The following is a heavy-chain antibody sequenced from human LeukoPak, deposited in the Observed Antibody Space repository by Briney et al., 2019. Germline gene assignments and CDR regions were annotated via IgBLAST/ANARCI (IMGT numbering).Heavy chain of an antibody. V-gene: IGHV3-7*01. CDR3: ASRAGKPGNTPWCFDY. Sequence: PGGSLRLSCAASGFTFSNYWMTWVRQAPGKGPEWVANIKQDGSERNYMDSVKGRFTIARDNTKNSLYLQMTSLRGEDTAVYYCASRAGKPGNTPWCFDYWGQGALVTVSS. CDR2: IKQDGSER. CDR1: GFTFSNYW. J-gene: IGHJ4*02. D-gene: IGHD1-7*01.